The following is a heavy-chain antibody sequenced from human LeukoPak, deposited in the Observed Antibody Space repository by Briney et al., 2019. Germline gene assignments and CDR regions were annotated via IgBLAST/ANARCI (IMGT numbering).Heavy chain of an antibody. CDR1: GFTFSSYS. D-gene: IGHD2-2*01. V-gene: IGHV3-48*04. Sequence: GGSLRLSCAASGFTFSSYSMNWVRQAPGKGLEWVSYISSSSSTIYYADSVKGRFTISRDNAKDSLYLQMNSLRAEDTAVYYCARDRWSSTSYNDYWGQGTLVTVSS. CDR2: ISSSSSTI. J-gene: IGHJ4*02. CDR3: ARDRWSSTSYNDY.